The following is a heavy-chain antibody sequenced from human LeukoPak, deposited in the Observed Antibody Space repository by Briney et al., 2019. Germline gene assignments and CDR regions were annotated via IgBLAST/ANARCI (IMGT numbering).Heavy chain of an antibody. D-gene: IGHD2-2*01. CDR3: ARDSDQLLRYTSYYYGMDV. Sequence: GGSLRLSCAASGFTFSSYSMNWVRQAPGKGLEWVSSISSSSSYIYYADSVKGRFTISRDNDKNSLYLQMNSLRAEDTAVYYCARDSDQLLRYTSYYYGMDVWGQGTTVTVSS. J-gene: IGHJ6*02. V-gene: IGHV3-21*01. CDR2: ISSSSSYI. CDR1: GFTFSSYS.